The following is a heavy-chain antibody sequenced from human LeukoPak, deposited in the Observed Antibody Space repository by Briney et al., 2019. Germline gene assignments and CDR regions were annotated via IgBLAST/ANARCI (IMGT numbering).Heavy chain of an antibody. V-gene: IGHV1-2*02. D-gene: IGHD1-26*01. CDR1: GYTFINNW. CDR3: ARGIVGANNYYYYMDV. J-gene: IGHJ6*03. CDR2: INPNSGGT. Sequence: ASVKVSCKASGYTFINNWMHWVRQAPGQGLEWVGWINPNSGGTNYAQKFQGRVTMTRDTSISTAYMELSRLRSDDTAVYYCARGIVGANNYYYYMDVWGKGTTVTVSS.